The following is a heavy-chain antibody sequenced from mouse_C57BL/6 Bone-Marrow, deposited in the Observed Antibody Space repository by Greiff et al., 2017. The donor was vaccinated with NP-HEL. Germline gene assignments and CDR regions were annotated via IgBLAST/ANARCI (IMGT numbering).Heavy chain of an antibody. CDR2: ICPKSIYYAT. J-gene: IGHJ4*01. D-gene: IGHD2-1*01. V-gene: IGHV10-3*01. CDR1: GFTFNTYS. Sequence: EVQLVESGGGLVQPKGSLKLSCAASGFTFNTYSMHWVRPSPGPGFAWVARICPKSIYYATYYADSVKDRFTISRDDSKSMRYLQMNNLKTEDTAMYYYVRLLRGYAMDYWGQGTSVTVSS. CDR3: VRLLRGYAMDY.